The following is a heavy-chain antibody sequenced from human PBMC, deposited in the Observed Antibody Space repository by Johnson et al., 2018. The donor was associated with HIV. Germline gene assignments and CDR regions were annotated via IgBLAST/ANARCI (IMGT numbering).Heavy chain of an antibody. Sequence: VQLMESGGGLVQPGGSLRLACAASGFSVRRKFINWVRQAPGKGLEWVSIIYDDDRTFYSDSVKGRFTISRDNSRNTLYLQMNSLRADDTAVYYCARGEQTPWGVFDIWGQGTMVTVSS. D-gene: IGHD1/OR15-1a*01. CDR1: GFSVRRKF. J-gene: IGHJ3*02. V-gene: IGHV3-66*01. CDR2: IYDDDRT. CDR3: ARGEQTPWGVFDI.